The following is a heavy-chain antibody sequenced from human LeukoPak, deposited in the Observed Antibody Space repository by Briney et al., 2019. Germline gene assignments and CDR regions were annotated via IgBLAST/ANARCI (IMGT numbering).Heavy chain of an antibody. CDR2: IWYDGSNK. D-gene: IGHD3-10*01. V-gene: IGHV3-33*01. CDR3: ARANHGSGSNYYYGLDV. CDR1: GFTFSRYG. J-gene: IGHJ6*04. Sequence: GGSLRLSCAASGFTFSRYGMHWVRQAPGKGLEWVAVIWYDGSNKYYADSVKGRFTISRDNSKNTLYLEMNSLGVEDTAVYYCARANHGSGSNYYYGLDVWGKGTTVSVSS.